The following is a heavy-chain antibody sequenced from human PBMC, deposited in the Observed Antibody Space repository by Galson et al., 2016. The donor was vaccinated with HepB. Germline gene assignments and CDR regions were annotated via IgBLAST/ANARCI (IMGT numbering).Heavy chain of an antibody. J-gene: IGHJ4*02. Sequence: SLRLSCAASGFTFSSFAMGWVRQAPGKGLEWVSAISAAGVSTHYADSVKGRFTISRDISKNTLSLQMNSLSPEDTAVYYCAKRYGSWGHFDYWGQGTLITVSS. V-gene: IGHV3-23*01. CDR1: GFTFSSFA. D-gene: IGHD3-10*01. CDR2: ISAAGVST. CDR3: AKRYGSWGHFDY.